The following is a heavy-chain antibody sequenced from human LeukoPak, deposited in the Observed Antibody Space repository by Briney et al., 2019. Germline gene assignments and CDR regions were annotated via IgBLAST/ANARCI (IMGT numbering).Heavy chain of an antibody. CDR3: AREWFGELFVYFDY. CDR1: GYTFTSYA. V-gene: IGHV1-69*05. CDR2: IIPIFGTA. D-gene: IGHD3-10*01. J-gene: IGHJ4*02. Sequence: ASVKVSCKASGYTFTSYAISWVRQAPGQGLEWMGRIIPIFGTANYAQKFQGRVTITTDESTSTAYMELSSLRSEDTAVYYCAREWFGELFVYFDYWGQGTLVTVSS.